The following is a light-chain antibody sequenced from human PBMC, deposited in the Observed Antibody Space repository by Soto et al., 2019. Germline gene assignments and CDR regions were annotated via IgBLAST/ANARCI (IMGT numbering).Light chain of an antibody. CDR2: STN. CDR3: ALYLGSGISV. V-gene: IGLV8-61*01. J-gene: IGLJ1*01. CDR1: SGSVSTSYY. Sequence: QTEVTQEPSFSVSPGGTVTLTCGLSSGSVSTSYYPSWYQQTPGQAPRTLIYSTNTRSSGVPDRFSGSILGNKAALTITGAQADDESDYYCALYLGSGISVFGTGTKLTVL.